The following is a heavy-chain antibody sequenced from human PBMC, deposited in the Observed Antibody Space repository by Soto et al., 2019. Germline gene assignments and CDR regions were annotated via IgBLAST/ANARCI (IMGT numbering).Heavy chain of an antibody. J-gene: IGHJ6*02. CDR1: GDTFTRCG. D-gene: IGHD1-26*01. V-gene: IGHV1-18*01. CDR3: AREGDVPNYYYGIDV. CDR2: ISGYDGRT. Sequence: VSVKVSCKTSGDTFTRCGISSVRQAPGQGLEWMGWISGYDGRTNFAQKVQDRVTMTTDTSTSTVYMELRSLSSDDTAVYYFAREGDVPNYYYGIDVCGQGTMVTVSS.